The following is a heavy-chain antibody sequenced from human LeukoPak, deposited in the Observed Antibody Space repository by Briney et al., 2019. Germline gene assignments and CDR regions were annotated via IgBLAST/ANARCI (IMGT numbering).Heavy chain of an antibody. CDR3: ARRTSGWYPALDP. D-gene: IGHD6-19*01. V-gene: IGHV4-59*08. CDR1: GDSISSYY. Sequence: SETLSLTCTVSGDSISSYYWSWIRQPPGKGLELIGYVYYTGSTNYNPSLKSRVTISVDTSKNQFCLKLNSVTAADTAVYYCARRTSGWYPALDPWGQGTLVTVSS. J-gene: IGHJ5*02. CDR2: VYYTGST.